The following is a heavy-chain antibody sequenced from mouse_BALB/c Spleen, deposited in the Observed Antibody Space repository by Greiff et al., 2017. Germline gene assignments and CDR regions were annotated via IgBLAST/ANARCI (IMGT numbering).Heavy chain of an antibody. Sequence: EVKLMESGPGLVKPSQSLSLTCTVTGFSITSDSVWYCIRQPAGNKLELTGIISYSGSTYYHPALKSRITITRDTTKNQFFLQLNSVTTEDTATYCCTRGYYWVFDYWGQGTTLTVSS. D-gene: IGHD1-1*01. J-gene: IGHJ2*01. CDR3: TRGYYWVFDY. CDR2: ISYSGST. CDR1: GFSITSDSV. V-gene: IGHV3-2*02.